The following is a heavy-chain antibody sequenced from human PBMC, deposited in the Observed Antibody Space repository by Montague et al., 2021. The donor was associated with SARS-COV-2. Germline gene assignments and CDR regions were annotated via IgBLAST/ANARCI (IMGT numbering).Heavy chain of an antibody. V-gene: IGHV2-70*20. D-gene: IGHD1-26*01. J-gene: IGHJ5*02. Sequence: AVAKPTKTLTQTCTFSGFSLSTSGMCVSWVRQPPGKALEWLALIDRDDEYYNTSLKTRLTISKDTSKNQVVLTLTNMDPVDTATYFCARGIGWRSRVIFDPWGQGTLVTVSS. CDR1: GFSLSTSGMC. CDR3: ARGIGWRSRVIFDP. CDR2: IDRDDE.